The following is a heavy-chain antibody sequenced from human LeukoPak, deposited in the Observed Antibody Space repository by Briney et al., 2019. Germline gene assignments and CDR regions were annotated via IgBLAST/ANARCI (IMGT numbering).Heavy chain of an antibody. D-gene: IGHD4-17*01. CDR1: GYTFTTYG. CDR2: ISTYNGNT. J-gene: IGHJ4*02. Sequence: VASVKVSCKSSGYTFTTYGITWVRQAPGQGLEWMGWISTYNGNTNYARKLQGRVTMTTDTSTSTAYMQLRSLRSDDTAMYYCARDRIDTGTYFDYWGQGTLVTVSS. V-gene: IGHV1-18*01. CDR3: ARDRIDTGTYFDY.